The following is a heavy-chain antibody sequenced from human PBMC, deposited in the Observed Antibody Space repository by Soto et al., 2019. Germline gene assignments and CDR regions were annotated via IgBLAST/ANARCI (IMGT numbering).Heavy chain of an antibody. CDR2: INAGNGNT. V-gene: IGHV1-3*01. J-gene: IGHJ6*02. D-gene: IGHD3-16*01. CDR3: ARDYATRRGYYYYGMDV. CDR1: GYAFTSYA. Sequence: ASVKVSCKASGYAFTSYAMHWVRQAPGQRLEWMGWINAGNGNTKYSQKFQGRVTITRDTSASTAYMELSSLRSEDTAVYYCARDYATRRGYYYYGMDVWGQGTTVTVS.